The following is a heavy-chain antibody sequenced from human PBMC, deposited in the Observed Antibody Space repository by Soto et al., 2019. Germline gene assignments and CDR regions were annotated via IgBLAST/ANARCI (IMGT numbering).Heavy chain of an antibody. CDR3: ARGIVGATTSGMDV. D-gene: IGHD1-26*01. CDR1: GGTFSSYA. J-gene: IGHJ6*02. V-gene: IGHV1-69*01. Sequence: KVSCKASGGTFSSYAISGVRQAPGQGLEWMGGIIPIFGTANYAQKFQGRVTITADESTSTAYMELSSLRSEDTAVYYCARGIVGATTSGMDVWGQGTTVTVSS. CDR2: IIPIFGTA.